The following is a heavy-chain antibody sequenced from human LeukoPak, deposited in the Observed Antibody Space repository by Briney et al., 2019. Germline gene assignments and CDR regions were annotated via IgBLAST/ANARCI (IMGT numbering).Heavy chain of an antibody. Sequence: PSETLSLTCIVSGGSISSYYWSWIRQPPGKGLEWIGYIYYSGSTNYNPSLKSRVTISVDTSKNQFSLKLSSVTAADTAVYYCARGGNTMGYYYYGMDVWGQGTTVTVSS. V-gene: IGHV4-59*01. CDR2: IYYSGST. CDR1: GGSISSYY. CDR3: ARGGNTMGYYYYGMDV. D-gene: IGHD5-24*01. J-gene: IGHJ6*02.